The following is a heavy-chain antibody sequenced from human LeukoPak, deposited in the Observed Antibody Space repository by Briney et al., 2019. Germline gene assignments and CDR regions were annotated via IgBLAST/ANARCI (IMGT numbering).Heavy chain of an antibody. D-gene: IGHD6-13*01. V-gene: IGHV4-59*01. Sequence: SETLSLTCTVSGGSISNYYWSWIRQPPGKGLEWIGYIYYSGSTNYNPSLKSRVTISVDTSKNQFSLKVSSVTAADTAVYYCARLVAATGNFDYWGQGTLVTVSS. CDR3: ARLVAATGNFDY. CDR1: GGSISNYY. J-gene: IGHJ4*02. CDR2: IYYSGST.